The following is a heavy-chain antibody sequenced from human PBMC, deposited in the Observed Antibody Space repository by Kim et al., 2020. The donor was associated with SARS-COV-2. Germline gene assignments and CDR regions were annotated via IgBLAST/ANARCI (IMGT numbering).Heavy chain of an antibody. CDR2: ISYGGSNK. CDR1: GFTFSSYG. V-gene: IGHV3-30*18. J-gene: IGHJ6*02. D-gene: IGHD1-20*01. Sequence: GGSLRLSCAASGFTFSSYGMHWVRQAPGKGLEWVAVISYGGSNKYYADSVKGRFTISRDNSKNTLYLQMNSLRAEDTAVYYCAKNNWNYYYGMGVWGQGTKVTVSS. CDR3: AKNNWNYYYGMGV.